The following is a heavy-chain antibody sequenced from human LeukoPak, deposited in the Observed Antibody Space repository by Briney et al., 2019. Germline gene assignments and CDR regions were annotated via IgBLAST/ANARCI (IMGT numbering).Heavy chain of an antibody. CDR2: IYSGGST. V-gene: IGHV3-53*01. D-gene: IGHD1-14*01. CDR1: GFTFSSYA. J-gene: IGHJ6*03. CDR3: ARYNYYYYMDV. Sequence: RTGGSLRLSCAASGFTFSSYAMSWVRQAPGKGLEWVSVIYSGGSTYYADSVKGRFTISRDNSKNTLYLRMNSLRAEDTAVYYCARYNYYYYMDVWGKGTTVTISS.